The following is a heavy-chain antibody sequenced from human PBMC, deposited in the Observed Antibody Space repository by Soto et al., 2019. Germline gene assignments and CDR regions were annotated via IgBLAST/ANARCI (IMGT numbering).Heavy chain of an antibody. CDR1: GYSCTSYW. CDR3: ARHAYDFWSGHPNPRYYYGMDV. J-gene: IGHJ6*02. D-gene: IGHD3-3*01. V-gene: IGHV5-51*01. CDR2: IYPGDSNT. Sequence: GVSLKICWQGSGYSCTSYWIGWVRQMPGKGLEWMGIIYPGDSNTRYSPSLQGQVTISVDKSISTAYLQWSSLKATDTAMYYCARHAYDFWSGHPNPRYYYGMDVWGQGTTVTVSS.